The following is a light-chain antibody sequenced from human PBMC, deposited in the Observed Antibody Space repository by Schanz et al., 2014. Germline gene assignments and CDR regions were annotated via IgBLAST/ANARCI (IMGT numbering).Light chain of an antibody. CDR3: QSYDSSLSGFWV. V-gene: IGLV1-47*01. CDR2: RND. Sequence: QSVLTQPPSVSGTPGQRVTISCSGSSSNVGSNYVYWYQQVPGTAPKLLIYRNDERPSGVPDRFSGSKSGTSASLAITGLQAEDEADYYCQSYDSSLSGFWVFGGGTKVTVL. J-gene: IGLJ3*02. CDR1: SSNVGSNY.